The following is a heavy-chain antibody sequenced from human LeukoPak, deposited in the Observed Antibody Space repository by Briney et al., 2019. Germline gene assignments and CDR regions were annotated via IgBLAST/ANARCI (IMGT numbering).Heavy chain of an antibody. V-gene: IGHV3-23*01. Sequence: TGGSLRLSCAVSGITLSNYGMSWVRQAPGKGLEWVTGISGSGGSTNYADSVKGRFTISRDNPKNTLYLQRNSLTVEDTAVYFCAKRGFVIRVILVGFHKEAYYFDSWGQGALSPSPQ. D-gene: IGHD3-22*01. CDR3: AKRGFVIRVILVGFHKEAYYFDS. CDR1: GITLSNYG. J-gene: IGHJ4*02. CDR2: ISGSGGST.